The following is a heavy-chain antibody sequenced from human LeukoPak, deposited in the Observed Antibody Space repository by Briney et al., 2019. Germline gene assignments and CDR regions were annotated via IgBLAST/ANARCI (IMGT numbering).Heavy chain of an antibody. CDR1: GYTFTGYY. V-gene: IGHV1-2*02. D-gene: IGHD3-10*01. J-gene: IGHJ4*02. CDR2: INPNSGGT. CDR3: ATQGWFGETQPDY. Sequence: ASVKVSCKASGYTFTGYYMHWVRQAPGQGLEWMGWINPNSGGTNYAQKFQGRVTMTRDTSISTAYMELSRLRSDDTAVYYCATQGWFGETQPDYWGQGTLVTVSS.